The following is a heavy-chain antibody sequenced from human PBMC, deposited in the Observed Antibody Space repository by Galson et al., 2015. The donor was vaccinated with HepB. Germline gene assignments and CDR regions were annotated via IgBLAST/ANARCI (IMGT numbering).Heavy chain of an antibody. D-gene: IGHD6-13*01. CDR1: GFPFSDYT. Sequence: SLRLSCAASGFPFSDYTMNWVRQTPGKGLEWLAYITSSSNTMYYADSVKGRFTISRDNAKNSLYLQMNSLRVEDTAVYYCARDPKAATGSFDYWGQGTLVIVSS. V-gene: IGHV3-48*01. J-gene: IGHJ4*02. CDR2: ITSSSNTM. CDR3: ARDPKAATGSFDY.